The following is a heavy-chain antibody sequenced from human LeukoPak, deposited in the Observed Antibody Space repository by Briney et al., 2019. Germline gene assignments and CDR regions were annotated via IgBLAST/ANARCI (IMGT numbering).Heavy chain of an antibody. V-gene: IGHV1-2*02. Sequence: ASVMVSFTASASTFTVYFIHWVRQAPGQGLEWMGWINPKSGGTNNQKKFQDRVTMTRDTSISTAYMEMSRLRSDDTAVYYCARSMVVRGVMGNYFDPWGQGTLVTASS. D-gene: IGHD3-10*01. J-gene: IGHJ5*02. CDR2: INPKSGGT. CDR1: ASTFTVYF. CDR3: ARSMVVRGVMGNYFDP.